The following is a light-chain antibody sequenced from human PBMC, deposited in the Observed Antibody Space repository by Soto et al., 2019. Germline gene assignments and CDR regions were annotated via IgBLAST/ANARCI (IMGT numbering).Light chain of an antibody. V-gene: IGLV3-21*04. Sequence: SYELTQPPSVSVAPGKTAKITCWGNNIGSKSVHWYQQKPGQAPVLVIYHDSARPSGIPERFSGSNSGNTATLTISRVEAADEADYYCHVWDSSSDHVVFGGGTKLTVL. CDR3: HVWDSSSDHVV. CDR2: HDS. J-gene: IGLJ2*01. CDR1: NIGSKS.